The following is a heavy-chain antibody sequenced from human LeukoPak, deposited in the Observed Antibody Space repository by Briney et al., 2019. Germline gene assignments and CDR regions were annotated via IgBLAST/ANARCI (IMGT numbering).Heavy chain of an antibody. Sequence: GGSLRLSCAASGFTFSSYSMNWVRQAPGKGLEWVSSISSSSSYINYADSVKGRFTISRDNAKNSLYLQMNSLRAEDTAVYYCARANWNDYNFDYWGQGTLVTVSS. V-gene: IGHV3-21*01. CDR3: ARANWNDYNFDY. CDR2: ISSSSSYI. J-gene: IGHJ4*02. D-gene: IGHD1-1*01. CDR1: GFTFSSYS.